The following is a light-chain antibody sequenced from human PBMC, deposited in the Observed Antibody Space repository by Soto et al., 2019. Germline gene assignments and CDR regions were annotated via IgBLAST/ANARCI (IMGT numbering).Light chain of an antibody. CDR2: GTS. J-gene: IGKJ1*01. CDR1: QSVSSN. V-gene: IGKV3-15*01. Sequence: EIVLTQSPATLSVSPGERATLSCRASQSVSSNLAWYQQKPDQAPRLLISGTSTRATAIPARFSGSGSGTEFTLTISGLQSEDFAVYYCQQYNNWPPTFGQGTKVEIK. CDR3: QQYNNWPPT.